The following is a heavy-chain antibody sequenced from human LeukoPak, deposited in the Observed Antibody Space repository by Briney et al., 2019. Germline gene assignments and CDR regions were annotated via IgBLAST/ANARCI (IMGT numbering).Heavy chain of an antibody. CDR1: GYTFTSYG. CDR2: ISAYNGNT. J-gene: IGHJ6*03. V-gene: IGHV1-18*01. D-gene: IGHD3-22*01. Sequence: ASVKVSCKASGYTFTSYGISWVRQAPGQGLEWMGWISAYNGNTNYAQKLQGRVTMTTDTSTSTAYMELRSLRSDDTAVYYCAREYYYDSSGHYYVPSYCYYYLDVWGKGTTVTVSS. CDR3: AREYYYDSSGHYYVPSYCYYYLDV.